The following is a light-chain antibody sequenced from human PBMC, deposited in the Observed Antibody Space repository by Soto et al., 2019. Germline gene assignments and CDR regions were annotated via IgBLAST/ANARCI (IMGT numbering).Light chain of an antibody. CDR1: QSVSSY. J-gene: IGKJ1*01. Sequence: EIVLTQSPATLSLSPGERATLSCRASQSVSSYLAWFQQKPGQAPRLLIYDASKRATGIPARFSGSGSGTDFTLTISSLEPEDFAVYHCQRYGGSPGTFGQGTKVDIK. V-gene: IGKV3-11*01. CDR2: DAS. CDR3: QRYGGSPGT.